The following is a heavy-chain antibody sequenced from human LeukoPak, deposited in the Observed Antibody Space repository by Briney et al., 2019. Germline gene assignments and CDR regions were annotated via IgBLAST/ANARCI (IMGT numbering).Heavy chain of an antibody. CDR2: IXXXTGNP. CDR1: GXXFXSXA. D-gene: IGHD3-10*01. Sequence: CXXXGXXFXSXAXXWVXXAPXQXXXXXXXIXXXTGNPTYAQGFTGRFVFSLDTSVSTAYLQISSLKAEDTAVYYCARDYSPRVVSSYYYGSGSYAYWGQGTLVTVSS. V-gene: IGHV7-4-1*02. CDR3: ARDYSPRVVSSYYYGSGSYAY. J-gene: IGHJ4*02.